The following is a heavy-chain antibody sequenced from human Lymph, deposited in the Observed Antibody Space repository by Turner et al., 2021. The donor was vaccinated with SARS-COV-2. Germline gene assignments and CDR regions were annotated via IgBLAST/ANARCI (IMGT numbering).Heavy chain of an antibody. Sequence: EVQLVETGGGLIQPGGSLRLSCAASGIIVSGNYMNWVRQAQGKGMGWVSVIYSGGTTYYADSVKGRFTISRDNSKNTLYLQMNSLRVEDTAVYYCARDLGTYGMDVWGQGTTVTVSS. V-gene: IGHV3-53*02. CDR2: IYSGGTT. D-gene: IGHD6-13*01. J-gene: IGHJ6*02. CDR1: GIIVSGNY. CDR3: ARDLGTYGMDV.